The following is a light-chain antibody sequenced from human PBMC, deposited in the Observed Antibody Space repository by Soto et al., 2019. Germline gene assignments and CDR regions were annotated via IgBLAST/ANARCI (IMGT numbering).Light chain of an antibody. CDR1: QSVTTQ. CDR3: QQRNNWPPGIT. CDR2: GAS. J-gene: IGKJ5*01. V-gene: IGKV3-11*01. Sequence: IVLTQSPGTLSLSPGERATLSCRASQSVTTQLAWYQQKPGQAPRLIIHGASSRATGVPGRITGSGSGTDFTLTISSLEPEDFAVYYCQQRNNWPPGITFGQGTRLEIK.